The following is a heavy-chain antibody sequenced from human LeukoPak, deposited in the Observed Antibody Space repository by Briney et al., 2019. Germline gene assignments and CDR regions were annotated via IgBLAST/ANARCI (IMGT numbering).Heavy chain of an antibody. CDR3: AKASGDYLGPHRALDI. CDR1: GFTFSSYA. Sequence: PGGSLRLSCAASGFTFSSYAMHWVRQAPGKGLEWVAVITYGGTNKYYVDSVKGRFTISRDNSRNMLFLQMNSLRPEDTAVYYCAKASGDYLGPHRALDIWGQGTQVTVS. V-gene: IGHV3-30*18. CDR2: ITYGGTNK. J-gene: IGHJ3*02. D-gene: IGHD4-11*01.